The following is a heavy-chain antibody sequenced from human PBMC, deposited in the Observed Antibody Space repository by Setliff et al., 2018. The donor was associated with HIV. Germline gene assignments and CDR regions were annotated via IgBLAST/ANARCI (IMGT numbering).Heavy chain of an antibody. D-gene: IGHD6-19*01. V-gene: IGHV4-4*09. Sequence: SETLSLTCTVSGDSISSYSWNWIRQSPGGGLEWIGFIFSSGTTNYNPSLKSRVTISLDTSRNQFSLKLGSVTAADTAMYYCARLRQWLAFCDSWGQGTLVTVSS. CDR2: IFSSGTT. CDR3: ARLRQWLAFCDS. J-gene: IGHJ4*02. CDR1: GDSISSYS.